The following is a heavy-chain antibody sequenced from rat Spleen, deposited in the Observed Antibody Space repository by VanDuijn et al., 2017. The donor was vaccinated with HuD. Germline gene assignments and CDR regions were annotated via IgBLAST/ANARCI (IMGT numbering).Heavy chain of an antibody. Sequence: EVRLVESGGGLVQPGRSMKLSCAASGFIFSDYGMAWVLQAPTKGLEWVASISYDGGSTYYRDSVKGRFTISRDNAKSTLYLQMESLRSEDTATYYCAKDLDYSGDNWFGYWGQGTLVTVSS. CDR3: AKDLDYSGDNWFGY. D-gene: IGHD1-1*01. V-gene: IGHV5-20*01. CDR2: ISYDGGST. J-gene: IGHJ3*01. CDR1: GFIFSDYG.